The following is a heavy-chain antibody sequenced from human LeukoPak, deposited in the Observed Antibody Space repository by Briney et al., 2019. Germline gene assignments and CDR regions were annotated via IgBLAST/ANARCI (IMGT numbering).Heavy chain of an antibody. CDR3: ASFTNYLEFDY. CDR2: IRSDGSST. V-gene: IGHV3-74*01. J-gene: IGHJ4*02. D-gene: IGHD1-7*01. CDR1: AFTFSSSW. Sequence: PGGSLRLSCAASAFTFSSSWMHWVRQAPGKGLVWVSRIRSDGSSTSYADSVKGRFTISRDNAKNTLYLQMNSLRAEDTAVYYCASFTNYLEFDYWGQGTLVTVSS.